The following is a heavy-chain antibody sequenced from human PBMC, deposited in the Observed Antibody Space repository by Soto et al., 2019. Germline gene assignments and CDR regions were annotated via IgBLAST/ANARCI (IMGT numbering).Heavy chain of an antibody. J-gene: IGHJ6*02. CDR1: GYSVSSSDYY. Sequence: ETLSLTCSASGYSVSSSDYYWAWIRQPPGKGLEWIGSMLYSGLTYYNPSLKSRVTLSVDTSKNQFSVRLNSVTASDTAVYYCAPLSVSLSGPYGIHVWGQGTTVTVS. CDR3: APLSVSLSGPYGIHV. V-gene: IGHV4-39*01. CDR2: MLYSGLT. D-gene: IGHD2-15*01.